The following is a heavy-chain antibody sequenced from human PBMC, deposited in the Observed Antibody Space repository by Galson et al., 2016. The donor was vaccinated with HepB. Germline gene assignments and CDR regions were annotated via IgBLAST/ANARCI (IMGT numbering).Heavy chain of an antibody. CDR3: ARISDYRWRPDY. J-gene: IGHJ4*02. Sequence: PALVKPTQTLTLTCTFSGFSLSTSGMRVAWIRQPPGKALEWLARIDWDDDKLYSTSLQTRLTISQDTSKAQVVLTMTNMGPGDTATYYCARISDYRWRPDYWGQGTLVTVSS. V-gene: IGHV2-70*04. CDR2: IDWDDDK. D-gene: IGHD4/OR15-4a*01. CDR1: GFSLSTSGMR.